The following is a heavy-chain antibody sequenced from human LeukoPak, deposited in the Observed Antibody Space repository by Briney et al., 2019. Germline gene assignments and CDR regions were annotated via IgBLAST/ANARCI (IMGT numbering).Heavy chain of an antibody. CDR3: ARGTEKYYYDSSGYSTLYYRDV. CDR2: MNPNSGNT. V-gene: IGHV1-8*01. D-gene: IGHD3-22*01. Sequence: GASVKVSCKASGYTFTSYDINWVRQATGQGLEWMGWMNPNSGNTGYAQKFQGRVTMTRNTSISTAYMELSSLRSEDTAVYYCARGTEKYYYDSSGYSTLYYRDVWGKGTTVTVSS. CDR1: GYTFTSYD. J-gene: IGHJ6*03.